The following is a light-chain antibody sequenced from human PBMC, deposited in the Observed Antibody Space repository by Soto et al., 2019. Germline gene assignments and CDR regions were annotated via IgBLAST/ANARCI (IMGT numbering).Light chain of an antibody. CDR3: QQYDNLRSAT. CDR2: GAS. J-gene: IGKJ5*01. CDR1: QSVSSSY. Sequence: EIVLTQSPGTLSLSPGERATLSCRASQSVSSSYLAWYQQKPGQAPRLLIYGASSRATGIPDRFSGSGSGTDFTFTISSLQPEDIATYYCQQYDNLRSATFGQGTRLEIK. V-gene: IGKV3-20*01.